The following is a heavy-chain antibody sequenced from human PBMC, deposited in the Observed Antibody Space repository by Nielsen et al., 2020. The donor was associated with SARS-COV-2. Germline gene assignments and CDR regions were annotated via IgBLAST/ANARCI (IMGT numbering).Heavy chain of an antibody. CDR1: GFTFSNFA. D-gene: IGHD6-19*01. CDR2: IGVSGGGT. V-gene: IGHV3-23*01. Sequence: GGSLRLSCAASGFTFSNFAMNWVRQAPGKGLEWVSTIGVSGGGTYYADSLKGRFTISRDNSKNTLYLQMNSLGADDTAIYYCTRRVAGGTMDVWDQGTTVTVSS. J-gene: IGHJ6*02. CDR3: TRRVAGGTMDV.